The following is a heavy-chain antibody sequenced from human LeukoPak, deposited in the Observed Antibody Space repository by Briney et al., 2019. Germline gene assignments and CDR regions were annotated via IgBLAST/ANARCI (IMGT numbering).Heavy chain of an antibody. J-gene: IGHJ4*02. CDR3: AKGSSGYFFDL. CDR1: GFIFNNYG. CDR2: ISNDGGGT. V-gene: IGHV3-23*01. D-gene: IGHD3-22*01. Sequence: GGSLRLSCAASGFIFNNYGLVWVRLAPGKGLEWVSAISNDGGGTTYADFVKGRFSVSRDNSKNTLFLQMNSLRAEDTALYYCAKGSSGYFFDLWGQGTLVTVSS.